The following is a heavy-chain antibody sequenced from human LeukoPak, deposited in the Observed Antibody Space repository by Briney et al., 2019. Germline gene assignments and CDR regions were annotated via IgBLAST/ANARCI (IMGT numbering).Heavy chain of an antibody. CDR1: GYTFTGYY. D-gene: IGHD5-12*01. Sequence: GASVKVSCKASGYTFTGYYMHWVRQAPGQGLEWMGWINPNSGGTNYAQKFQGRVTMTRDTSISTAYMELSRLRSDDTAVHYCARPYSGYDLGAIDFDYWGQGTLVTVSS. CDR3: ARPYSGYDLGAIDFDY. V-gene: IGHV1-2*02. J-gene: IGHJ4*02. CDR2: INPNSGGT.